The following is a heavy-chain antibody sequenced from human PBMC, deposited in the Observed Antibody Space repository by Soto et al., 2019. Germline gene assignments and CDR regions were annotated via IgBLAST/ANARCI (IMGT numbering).Heavy chain of an antibody. V-gene: IGHV1-3*01. D-gene: IGHD4-17*01. CDR3: ARDTVTTTHGTYGMDV. CDR2: INAGNGNT. CDR1: GYTFTSYA. Sequence: ASVKVSCKASGYTFTSYAMHWVRQAPGQRLEWMGWINAGNGNTKYSQKFQGRVTITRDTSASTAYMELSSLRSEDTAVYYCARDTVTTTHGTYGMDVWGQGTTVTVSS. J-gene: IGHJ6*02.